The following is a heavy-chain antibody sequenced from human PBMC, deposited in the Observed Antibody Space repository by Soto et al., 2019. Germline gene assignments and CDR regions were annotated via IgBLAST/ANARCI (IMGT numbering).Heavy chain of an antibody. CDR3: ARDQYEAYCGGECGAPVFDY. D-gene: IGHD2-21*01. V-gene: IGHV1-46*01. Sequence: GASVKVSCKASGYTFTSYYMHWVRQAPGQGLEWMGIINPSGGSTSYAQKFQGRVTMTRDTSTSTVYMELSSLRSEDTAVYYCARDQYEAYCGGECGAPVFDYWGQGILVTVSS. CDR2: INPSGGST. CDR1: GYTFTSYY. J-gene: IGHJ4*02.